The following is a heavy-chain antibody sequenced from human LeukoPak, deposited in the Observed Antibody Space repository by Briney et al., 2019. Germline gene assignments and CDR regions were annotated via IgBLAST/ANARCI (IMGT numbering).Heavy chain of an antibody. CDR1: GGSLNTYY. J-gene: IGHJ5*02. CDR3: ARAPYYDIWSGYSDNYFDP. CDR2: IYYTGST. Sequence: SETLSLTCTVSGGSLNTYYWSWIRQPPGKGLEWLGYIYYTGSTKYNPSLKSRVTISVDTSKNQFSLRLNSVTTADTAVYYCARAPYYDIWSGYSDNYFDPWGQGTLVTVSS. V-gene: IGHV4-59*01. D-gene: IGHD3-3*01.